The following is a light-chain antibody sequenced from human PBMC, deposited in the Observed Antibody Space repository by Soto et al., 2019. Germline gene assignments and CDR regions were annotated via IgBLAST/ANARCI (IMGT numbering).Light chain of an antibody. Sequence: QPVLTQPPSVSGAPGQRVTISCTGSSSNIGAGYDVHWYQQLPGTAPKLLIYGNSNRPSGVPDRFSGSKSGTSASLAITGLQAEDEADYYCQSYDSSLRGLVFGTGTKSPS. J-gene: IGLJ1*01. CDR2: GNS. CDR3: QSYDSSLRGLV. CDR1: SSNIGAGYD. V-gene: IGLV1-40*01.